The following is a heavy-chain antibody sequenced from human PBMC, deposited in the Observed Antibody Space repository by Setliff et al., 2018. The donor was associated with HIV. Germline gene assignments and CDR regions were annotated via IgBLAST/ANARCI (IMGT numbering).Heavy chain of an antibody. CDR1: GYTLSSHT. CDR3: ARERGGWDVFDI. J-gene: IGHJ3*02. CDR2: ITAGNGNT. D-gene: IGHD3-16*01. V-gene: IGHV1-3*01. Sequence: ASVKISCKASGYTLSSHTMHWVRQAPGQRHEWMGWITAGNGNTKYSQKFQGRVTITRDTSANTAYMELTSLRSEDTAMLYCARERGGWDVFDIWGQGTMVTVSS.